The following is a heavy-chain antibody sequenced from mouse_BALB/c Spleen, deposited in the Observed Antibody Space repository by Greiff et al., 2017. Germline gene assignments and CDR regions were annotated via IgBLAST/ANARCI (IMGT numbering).Heavy chain of an antibody. CDR3: ARDKGYGPFAY. Sequence: EVQLVESGPGLVKPSQSLSLTCSVTGYSITSCYYWNWIRQFPGNKLEWMGYISYDGSNNYNPSLKNRISITRDTSKNQFFLKLNSVTTEDTATYYCARDKGYGPFAYWGQGTLVTVSA. CDR1: GYSITSCYY. J-gene: IGHJ3*01. D-gene: IGHD2-10*02. V-gene: IGHV3-6*02. CDR2: ISYDGSN.